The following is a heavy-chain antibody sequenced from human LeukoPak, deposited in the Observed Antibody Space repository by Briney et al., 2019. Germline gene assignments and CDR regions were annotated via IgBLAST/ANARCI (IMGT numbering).Heavy chain of an antibody. J-gene: IGHJ4*02. D-gene: IGHD3-16*01. Sequence: GMSLRLSCAASGFTFRSSGMHWVRQAPGKGLEWVAVIWSNGSNKNYADSVKGRFTISRDNSKNTLYLQMNSLRAEDTAVYYCAKLRDWGQGTLVTVSS. V-gene: IGHV3-33*06. CDR2: IWSNGSNK. CDR3: AKLRD. CDR1: GFTFRSSG.